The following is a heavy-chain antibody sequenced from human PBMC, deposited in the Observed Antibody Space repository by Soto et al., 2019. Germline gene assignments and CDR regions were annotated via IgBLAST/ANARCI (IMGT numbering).Heavy chain of an antibody. D-gene: IGHD5-18*01. CDR1: GFNFDNV. V-gene: IGHV3-23*01. CDR2: ISGSGSRR. Sequence: GGTLRLTCAASGFNFDNVMTWVRQAPGKGLDWVSTISGSGSRRYYADSVKGRFTVSRDNSKNTLYLQMNSLRVDDTAVYYCARDDWSYGVPIDYWGQGTLVTVSS. J-gene: IGHJ4*02. CDR3: ARDDWSYGVPIDY.